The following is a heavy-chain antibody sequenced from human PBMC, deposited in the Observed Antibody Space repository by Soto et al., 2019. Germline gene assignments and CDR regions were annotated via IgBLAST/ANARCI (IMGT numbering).Heavy chain of an antibody. CDR1: GASVNTGDYY. D-gene: IGHD1-7*01. Sequence: VQLQGSGPGLLKPSQTLSLSCTVSGASVNTGDYYWSYIRQPPGKGLEWLGYIFYSGDTYYNLSLKSRATISLNTSRNQFSLTLTSVTDADTALYYCVGTGTTDDFWGQGTLVTVSS. V-gene: IGHV4-30-4*01. J-gene: IGHJ1*01. CDR2: IFYSGDT. CDR3: VGTGTTDDF.